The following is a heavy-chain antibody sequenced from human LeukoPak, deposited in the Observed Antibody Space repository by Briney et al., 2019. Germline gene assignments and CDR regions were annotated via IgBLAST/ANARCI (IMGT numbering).Heavy chain of an antibody. V-gene: IGHV3-23*01. D-gene: IGHD6-13*01. CDR2: ISYGGDRT. CDR1: GFTFSNYV. J-gene: IGHJ4*02. Sequence: GSLRLSCAASGFTFSNYVMVWVRRAPGKGLESIASISYGGDRTHYADSVKGRFTISRDNAKNSLYLQMNSLRAEDTAVYYCARDYSSLDYWGQGTLVTVSS. CDR3: ARDYSSLDY.